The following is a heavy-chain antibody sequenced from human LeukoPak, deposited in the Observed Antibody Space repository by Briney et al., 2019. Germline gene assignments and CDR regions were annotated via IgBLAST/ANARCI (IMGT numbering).Heavy chain of an antibody. J-gene: IGHJ6*03. V-gene: IGHV3-21*01. CDR2: ITGISGYT. Sequence: GGSLRLSCAASGFSFSNYNMSWVRQAPGKGLEWVSSITGISGYTYYADSVKGRFTLSRDKAKNTLYLQMNSLRAEDTAVYYCAIDPYSGSYGDYYYYYIDVWGKETTVTISS. CDR1: GFSFSNYN. CDR3: AIDPYSGSYGDYYYYYIDV. D-gene: IGHD1-26*01.